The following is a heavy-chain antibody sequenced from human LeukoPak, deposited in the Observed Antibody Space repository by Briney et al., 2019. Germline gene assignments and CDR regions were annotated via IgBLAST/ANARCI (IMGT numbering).Heavy chain of an antibody. V-gene: IGHV3-23*01. CDR1: GFTFSSYA. Sequence: GGSLRLSCAASGFTFSSYAMSWVRQAPGKGLEWVSAISGSGGSAYYGDSVKGRFTTSRDKSKNTLYLQMNSLRAEDTAVYYCAKLYCSSTSCSYDYWGQGTLVTVSS. CDR3: AKLYCSSTSCSYDY. CDR2: ISGSGGSA. D-gene: IGHD2-2*01. J-gene: IGHJ4*02.